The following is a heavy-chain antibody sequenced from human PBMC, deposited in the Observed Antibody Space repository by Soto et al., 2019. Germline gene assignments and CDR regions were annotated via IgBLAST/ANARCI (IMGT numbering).Heavy chain of an antibody. Sequence: QVQLVQSGAEVKKPGSSVKVSCKASGGTFSSYTISWVRQAPGQGLEWMGRIIPILGIANYAQKFQGRVTITADKSTSTAYMELSSLRSEDTAVYYCARENGHSSGAGGFDPWGQGTLVTVSS. CDR1: GGTFSSYT. V-gene: IGHV1-69*08. CDR2: IIPILGIA. D-gene: IGHD6-25*01. CDR3: ARENGHSSGAGGFDP. J-gene: IGHJ5*02.